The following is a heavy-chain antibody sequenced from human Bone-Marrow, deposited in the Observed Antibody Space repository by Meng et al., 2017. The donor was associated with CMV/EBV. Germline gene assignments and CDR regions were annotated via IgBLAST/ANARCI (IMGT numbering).Heavy chain of an antibody. CDR3: AKDRNVIVPTTRNFQD. D-gene: IGHD1-7*01. J-gene: IGHJ1*01. CDR1: GFTFSNYW. Sequence: GESLKISCAASGFTFSNYWMHWVRQVPGQGLVWVSRINSEGTSRSYAGSVKGRFTTSRDNAENTLYLHMNSLRVDDTAVYYCAKDRNVIVPTTRNFQDWGQGTLVTVSS. V-gene: IGHV3-74*01. CDR2: INSEGTSR.